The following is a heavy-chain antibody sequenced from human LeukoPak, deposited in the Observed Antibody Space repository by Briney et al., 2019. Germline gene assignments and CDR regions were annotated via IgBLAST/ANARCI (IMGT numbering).Heavy chain of an antibody. CDR1: GGTFSSYA. D-gene: IGHD6-6*01. J-gene: IGHJ6*03. CDR2: IIPIFGTA. Sequence: ASVKVSCKASGGTFSSYAISWVRQAPGQGLEWMGGIIPIFGTANYAQKFQGRVTITTDESTSTAYRELSSLRSEDTAVYYCARAGGDSSSYYYYYYMDVWGKGTTVTVSS. CDR3: ARAGGDSSSYYYYYYMDV. V-gene: IGHV1-69*05.